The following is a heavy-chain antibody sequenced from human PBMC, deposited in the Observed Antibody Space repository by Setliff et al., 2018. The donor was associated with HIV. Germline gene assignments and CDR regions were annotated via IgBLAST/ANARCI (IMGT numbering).Heavy chain of an antibody. Sequence: GGSLRLSCDVSGFIFDNYGMSWVRQAPGKGLEWVASIDHFGSEENYVDSVKGRFTISRDNTKNSLHLQLDSLSAEDAAVYFCARDGHLYGQPFDYWGQGALVTVSS. V-gene: IGHV3-7*05. CDR1: GFIFDNYG. CDR3: ARDGHLYGQPFDY. J-gene: IGHJ4*02. CDR2: IDHFGSEE. D-gene: IGHD3-10*01.